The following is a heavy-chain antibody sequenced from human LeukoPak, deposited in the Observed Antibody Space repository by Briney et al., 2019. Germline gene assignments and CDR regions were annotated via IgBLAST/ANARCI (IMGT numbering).Heavy chain of an antibody. V-gene: IGHV3-11*03. D-gene: IGHD1-26*01. CDR1: DYSISSGYY. CDR2: ISIGTSFI. CDR3: ASGGIYYGAAFDF. Sequence: LSLTCTVSDYSISSGYYWGWIRQPPGKGLEWVAYISIGTSFIYYADSVKGRFTISRDNAKNSLYLQMNSLRAEDTALYYCASGGIYYGAAFDFWGQGTLVTVSS. J-gene: IGHJ4*02.